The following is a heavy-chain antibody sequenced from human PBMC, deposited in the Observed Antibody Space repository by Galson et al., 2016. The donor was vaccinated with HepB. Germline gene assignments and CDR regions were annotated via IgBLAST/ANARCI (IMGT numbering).Heavy chain of an antibody. D-gene: IGHD2-2*01. CDR3: ASRIYITSWYAPVLSY. V-gene: IGHV4-4*02. CDR2: IYHSGST. J-gene: IGHJ4*02. CDR1: GASISSTNW. Sequence: SETLSLTCVVSGASISSTNWWNWVRQPPGKGLEWIGEIYHSGSTKYSPSLESRVAIEVDKAKNLFSLRLTSVTAADTAVYYCASRIYITSWYAPVLSYWGQGSLVTVSS.